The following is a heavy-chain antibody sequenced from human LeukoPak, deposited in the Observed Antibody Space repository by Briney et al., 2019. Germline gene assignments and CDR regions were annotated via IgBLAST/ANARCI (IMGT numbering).Heavy chain of an antibody. CDR2: IKTKTDGGTT. Sequence: GGSLRLSCSVSGISFSNVWMTWVRQSPGKGLEWLGRIKTKTDGGTTDYAAPVKGRFTISRDDSKNTLYLQMNSLTTEDTAVYYCLTDLGIQLVNNWGQGILVTVSS. D-gene: IGHD5-18*01. J-gene: IGHJ4*02. CDR3: LTDLGIQLVNN. V-gene: IGHV3-15*01. CDR1: GISFSNVW.